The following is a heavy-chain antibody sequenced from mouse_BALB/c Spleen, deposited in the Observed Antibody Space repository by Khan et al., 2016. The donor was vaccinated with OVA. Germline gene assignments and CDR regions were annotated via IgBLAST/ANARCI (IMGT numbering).Heavy chain of an antibody. CDR2: ISYSGST. J-gene: IGHJ4*01. CDR1: GYSITSGYA. CDR3: ARKNYYGYAMDY. V-gene: IGHV3-2*02. Sequence: VQLKESGPGLVKPSQSLSLTCTVTGYSITSGYAWNWIRQFPGNKLEWMGNISYSGSTSYNPSLRSRISITRDTSKNQFFLQLNSVTTEDTATYYCARKNYYGYAMDYWGQGTSVTVSS. D-gene: IGHD1-1*01.